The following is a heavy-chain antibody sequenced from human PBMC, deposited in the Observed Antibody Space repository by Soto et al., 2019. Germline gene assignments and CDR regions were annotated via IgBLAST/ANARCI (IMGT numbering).Heavy chain of an antibody. CDR2: IIPIFGTA. J-gene: IGHJ2*01. Sequence: QVQLVQSGAEVKKPGSSVKVSCKASGGTFSSYAISWVRQAPGQGLEWMGGIIPIFGTANYAQKFQGRVTITADESTSTAYMELSSLRSEDTAVYYCARDHCSSTSCYTPYWYFDLWGRGTLVTVSS. CDR3: ARDHCSSTSCYTPYWYFDL. CDR1: GGTFSSYA. V-gene: IGHV1-69*01. D-gene: IGHD2-2*02.